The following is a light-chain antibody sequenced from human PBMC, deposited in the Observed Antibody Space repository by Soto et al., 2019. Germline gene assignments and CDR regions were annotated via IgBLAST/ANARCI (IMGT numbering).Light chain of an antibody. CDR1: QSVSSSY. CDR3: HQYGSSPLYT. J-gene: IGKJ2*01. CDR2: GAS. V-gene: IGKV3-20*01. Sequence: EIVLTQSPGTLSLSPGERATLSYRASQSVSSSYLAWYQQKPGQAPRLLIYGASSRATGIPDRFSGSGSGTDFTLTISRLEPEDFAVYYCHQYGSSPLYTFGQGTKLEIK.